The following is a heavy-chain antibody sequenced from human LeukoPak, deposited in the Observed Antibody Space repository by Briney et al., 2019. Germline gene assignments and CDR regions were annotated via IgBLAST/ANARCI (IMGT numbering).Heavy chain of an antibody. J-gene: IGHJ5*02. CDR2: ISGSGGST. D-gene: IGHD5-18*01. CDR3: AKDLGGVDTAMGS. V-gene: IGHV3-23*01. Sequence: GGSLRLSCSASGFTFSIYAMNWVRQAPGKGLEWVSAISGSGGSTYYADSVKGRFTISRDNSKNTLYLQMNSLRAEDTAVYYCAKDLGGVDTAMGSWGQGTLVTVSS. CDR1: GFTFSIYA.